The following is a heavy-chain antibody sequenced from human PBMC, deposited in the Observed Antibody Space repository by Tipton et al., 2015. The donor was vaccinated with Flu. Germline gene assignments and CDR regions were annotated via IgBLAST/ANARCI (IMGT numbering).Heavy chain of an antibody. J-gene: IGHJ4*02. V-gene: IGHV4-38-2*02. CDR3: ARRYCNAGACYYLDY. D-gene: IGHD2-15*01. CDR2: IYRTGTT. Sequence: TLSLTCTISGDSISSDYYWGWIRQPPGKGLEWIGDIYRTGTTYRNPSLKSRATMSVDTSKNQFSLKLTSVTAADTAFYYCARRYCNAGACYYLDYWGQGTLVTVSS. CDR1: GDSISSDYY.